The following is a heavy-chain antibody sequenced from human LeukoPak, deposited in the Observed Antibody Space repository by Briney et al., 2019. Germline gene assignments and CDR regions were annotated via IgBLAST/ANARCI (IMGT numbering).Heavy chain of an antibody. J-gene: IGHJ4*02. CDR2: ISSSSSYI. CDR1: GFTFSSYS. V-gene: IGHV3-21*01. Sequence: GESLKISCAASGFTFSSYSMNWVRQPPGEGLGWVSSISSSSSYIYYADSVKGRFTISRDNAKNSLYLQMNSLRAEDTAVYYCARDLVYGQTRAMGDYWGQGTLVTVSS. CDR3: ARDLVYGQTRAMGDY. D-gene: IGHD2/OR15-2a*01.